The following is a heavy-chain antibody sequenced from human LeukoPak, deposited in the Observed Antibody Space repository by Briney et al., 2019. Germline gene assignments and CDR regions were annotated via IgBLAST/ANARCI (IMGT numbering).Heavy chain of an antibody. CDR2: ISISSSTI. D-gene: IGHD2-2*01. V-gene: IGHV3-48*04. J-gene: IGHJ5*02. CDR1: GFTFSSYS. CDR3: ARDGGVAAAGGFDP. Sequence: GGSLRLSCAASGFTFSSYSMNWVRQAPGKGLEWVSYISISSSTIYYADPVKGRFTISRDNAKNSLYLQMNSLRAEDTAVYYCARDGGVAAAGGFDPWGQGTLVTVSS.